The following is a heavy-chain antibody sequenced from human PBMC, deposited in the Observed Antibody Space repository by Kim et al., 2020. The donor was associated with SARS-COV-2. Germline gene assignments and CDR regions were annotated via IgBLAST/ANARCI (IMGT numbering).Heavy chain of an antibody. J-gene: IGHJ4*02. Sequence: SETLSLTCTVSGGSISSSSYYWGWIRQPPGKGLEWIGSIYYSGSTYYNPSLKSRVTISVDTSKNQFSLKLSSVTAADTAVYYCARIIAAAADFDYWGQGTLVTVSS. CDR3: ARIIAAAADFDY. CDR1: GGSISSSSYY. CDR2: IYYSGST. D-gene: IGHD6-13*01. V-gene: IGHV4-39*01.